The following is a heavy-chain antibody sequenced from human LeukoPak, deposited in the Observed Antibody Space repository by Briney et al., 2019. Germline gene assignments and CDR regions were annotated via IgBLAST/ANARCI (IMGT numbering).Heavy chain of an antibody. D-gene: IGHD6-19*01. CDR1: GYTFTGYY. V-gene: IGHV1-2*02. CDR2: INPNSGGT. CDR3: ARDLYSSGWTDAFDI. Sequence: AASVKVSCKASGYTFTGYYMHWVRQAPGQGLEWMGWINPNSGGTTYVQKFQGRVTMTRDTSISTAYMELSRVRSDDTAVYYCARDLYSSGWTDAFDIWGQGTMVTVSS. J-gene: IGHJ3*02.